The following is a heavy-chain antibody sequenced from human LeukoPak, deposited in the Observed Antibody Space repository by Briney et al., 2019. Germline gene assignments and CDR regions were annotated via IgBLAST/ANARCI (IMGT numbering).Heavy chain of an antibody. CDR1: DFTFSDYY. Sequence: GGSLRLSCAASDFTFSDYYMSWIRQAPGKGLEWVSYISGSGTYTNYADSVKGRFIISRDNAKNSLYLQMNSLRDEDTAVYYCATMIRGENWGQGTLVSVSS. J-gene: IGHJ4*02. CDR3: ATMIRGEN. V-gene: IGHV3-11*06. D-gene: IGHD3-10*01. CDR2: ISGSGTYT.